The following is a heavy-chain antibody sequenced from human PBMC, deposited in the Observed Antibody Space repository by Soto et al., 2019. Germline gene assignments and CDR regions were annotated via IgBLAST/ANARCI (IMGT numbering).Heavy chain of an antibody. CDR1: GFTFDDYA. D-gene: IGHD2-2*01. CDR3: AKGRPGGVYYGMDV. V-gene: IGHV3-9*01. J-gene: IGHJ6*02. Sequence: VQLVESGGGLVPPGRSLRLSCAASGFTFDDYAMHWVRQAPGKGLEWVSGLSWNTGSIGYADSVKGRFTISRDNAKNSLYLQMNSLTPEDTALYYCAKGRPGGVYYGMDVWGQGTTVTVSS. CDR2: LSWNTGSI.